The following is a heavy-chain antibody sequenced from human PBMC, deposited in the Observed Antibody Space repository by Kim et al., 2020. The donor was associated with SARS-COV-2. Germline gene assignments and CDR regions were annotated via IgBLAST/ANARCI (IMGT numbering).Heavy chain of an antibody. CDR1: GFTFSGSA. Sequence: GGSLRLSCAASGFTFSGSAMHWVRQASGKGLEWVGRIRSKANSYATAYAASVKGRFTISRDDSKNTAYLQMNSLKTEDTAVYYCTRHHKSLKYCSSTSCPKDYYYYGMDVWGQGTTVTVSS. V-gene: IGHV3-73*01. CDR3: TRHHKSLKYCSSTSCPKDYYYYGMDV. D-gene: IGHD2-2*01. CDR2: IRSKANSYAT. J-gene: IGHJ6*02.